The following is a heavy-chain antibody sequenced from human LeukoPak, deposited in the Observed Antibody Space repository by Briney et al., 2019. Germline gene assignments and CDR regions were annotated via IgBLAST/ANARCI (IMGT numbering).Heavy chain of an antibody. CDR1: GFTFSSYG. V-gene: IGHV3-30*18. CDR3: AKVNSSGWYPNYWYFDL. CDR2: MSYDGSNK. J-gene: IGHJ2*01. Sequence: PGRSLRLSCAASGFTFSSYGMHWVRQAPGKGLEWVAVMSYDGSNKYYADSVKGRFTISRDNSKNTLYLQMNSLRAEDTAVYYCAKVNSSGWYPNYWYFDLWGRGTLVTVSS. D-gene: IGHD6-19*01.